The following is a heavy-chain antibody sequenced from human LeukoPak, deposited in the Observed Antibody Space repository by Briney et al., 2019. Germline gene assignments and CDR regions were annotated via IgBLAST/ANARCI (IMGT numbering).Heavy chain of an antibody. CDR2: INSDGSWT. CDR1: GFTFSSYA. J-gene: IGHJ4*02. D-gene: IGHD2/OR15-2a*01. Sequence: PGGSLRLSCAATGFTFSSYAMSCVRQAPGKGLVWVSHINSDGSWTSYADSVKGRFTISKDNAKNTVYLQMNNLRAEDTAVYYCVSFYETYWGRGTLVTVSS. CDR3: VSFYETY. V-gene: IGHV3-74*01.